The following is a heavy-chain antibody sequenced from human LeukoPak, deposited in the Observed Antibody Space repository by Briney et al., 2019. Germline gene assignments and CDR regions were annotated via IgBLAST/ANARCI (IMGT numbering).Heavy chain of an antibody. J-gene: IGHJ3*02. Sequence: GGSLRLSCAASGFTFSSYAMSWVRQAPGKGLEWVSAISGSGGGTYYADSVKGRFTISRDNAKNSLYLQMNSLRAEDTAVYYCARVSISLAAFDIWGQGTMVTVSS. CDR1: GFTFSSYA. CDR2: ISGSGGGT. V-gene: IGHV3-23*01. CDR3: ARVSISLAAFDI.